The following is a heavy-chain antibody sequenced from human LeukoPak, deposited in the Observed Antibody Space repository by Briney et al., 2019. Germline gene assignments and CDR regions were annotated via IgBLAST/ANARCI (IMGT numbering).Heavy chain of an antibody. CDR3: AKGLAGYYYGMDV. J-gene: IGHJ6*02. V-gene: IGHV3-23*01. Sequence: GGSLRLSCAASGLTFSSYAMSWVRQAPGKGLEWVSAISGSGGSTYYADSVKGRFTISRDNSKNTLYLQMNSLRAEDTAVYYCAKGLAGYYYGMDVWGQGTTVTVSS. CDR1: GLTFSSYA. CDR2: ISGSGGST. D-gene: IGHD6-19*01.